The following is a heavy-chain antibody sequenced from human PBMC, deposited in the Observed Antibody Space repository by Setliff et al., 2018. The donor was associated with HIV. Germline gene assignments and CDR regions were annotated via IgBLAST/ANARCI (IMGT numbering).Heavy chain of an antibody. CDR2: ISYDGSNK. D-gene: IGHD6-19*01. CDR1: GFTFSSYA. CDR3: ATGSYSSVWYGFDY. V-gene: IGHV3-30*04. J-gene: IGHJ4*02. Sequence: GGSLRLSCAASGFTFSSYAMHWVRQAPGKGLEWVAVISYDGSNKYYADSVKGRFTTSRDNAKKSLYLLMDSLRVEDTAVYYCATGSYSSVWYGFDYWGRGTLVTVSS.